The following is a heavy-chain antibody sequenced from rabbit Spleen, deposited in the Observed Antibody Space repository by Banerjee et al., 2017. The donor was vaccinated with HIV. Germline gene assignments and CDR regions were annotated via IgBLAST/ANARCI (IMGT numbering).Heavy chain of an antibody. J-gene: IGHJ4*01. D-gene: IGHD3-3*01. Sequence: QSLEESGGDLVKPGASLTLTCTASGFSFSGNYYMCWVRQAPGKGLEWIACIYTGSSGRTYYASWAKGRFTISKTSSTTVTLQLTSLTAADTATYFCTKTYDATSWGSFYFTLWGPGTLVTVS. V-gene: IGHV1S40*01. CDR3: TKTYDATSWGSFYFTL. CDR1: GFSFSGNYY. CDR2: IYTGSSGRT.